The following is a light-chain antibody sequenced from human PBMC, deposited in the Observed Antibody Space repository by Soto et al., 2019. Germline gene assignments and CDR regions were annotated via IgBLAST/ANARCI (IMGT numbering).Light chain of an antibody. J-gene: IGKJ1*01. V-gene: IGKV3-15*01. CDR2: VAS. CDR1: QSVSSN. CDR3: HQYKTWPPT. Sequence: EIVMTQSPATLSVSPGERATLSCRASQSVSSNLAWYQQKPGQAPRLLIYVASTRATGVPARVSGSASGTEFTLTISSVQSEDIAVYSCHQYKTWPPTFGQGTKVEIK.